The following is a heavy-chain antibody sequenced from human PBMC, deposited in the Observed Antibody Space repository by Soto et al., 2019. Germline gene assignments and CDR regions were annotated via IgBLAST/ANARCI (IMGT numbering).Heavy chain of an antibody. CDR2: IYYSGST. J-gene: IGHJ4*02. Sequence: PSETLSLTCTVSGGSISTYYWSWIRQPPGKGLEWIGYIYYSGSTNYNPSLKSRVTISVDTPKNQFSLKLSSVTAADTAVYYCARTPREYSSGWYGGEFDYWGQGTLVTVSS. V-gene: IGHV4-59*01. D-gene: IGHD6-19*01. CDR1: GGSISTYY. CDR3: ARTPREYSSGWYGGEFDY.